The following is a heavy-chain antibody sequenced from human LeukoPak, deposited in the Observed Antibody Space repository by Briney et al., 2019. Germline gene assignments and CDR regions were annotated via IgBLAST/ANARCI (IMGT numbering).Heavy chain of an antibody. J-gene: IGHJ4*02. CDR1: GFTFSSYS. D-gene: IGHD3-3*01. CDR3: ARGHFGVVLDY. CDR2: IRGDSSET. Sequence: GGSLRLSCAGSGFTFSSYSMIWVRQAPGKGLEWVSSIRGDSSETRHAGSVMERFTISRDNAEKSLYLQMNSLRAEDTAVYYCARGHFGVVLDYWGQGTLVTVSS. V-gene: IGHV3-21*01.